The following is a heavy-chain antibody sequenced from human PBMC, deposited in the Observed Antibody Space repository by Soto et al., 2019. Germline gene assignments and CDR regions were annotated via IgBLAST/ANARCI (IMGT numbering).Heavy chain of an antibody. CDR2: IYHSVST. Sequence: SETLSLTCAVSGGSISSGGYSWSWIRQPPGQGLEWIAYIYHSVSTYYNPSLKSRVTISVDRSKNQFSLKLSSVTAADTAVYYCARVPDYRGQGTLVTVSS. CDR1: GGSISSGGYS. V-gene: IGHV4-30-2*01. J-gene: IGHJ4*02. CDR3: ARVPDY.